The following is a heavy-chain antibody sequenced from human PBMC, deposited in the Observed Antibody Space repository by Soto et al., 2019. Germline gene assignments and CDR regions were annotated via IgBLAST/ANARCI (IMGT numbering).Heavy chain of an antibody. V-gene: IGHV3-30-3*01. CDR1: GFTFSSYA. D-gene: IGHD2-15*01. J-gene: IGHJ5*02. CDR2: ISYDGSNK. Sequence: PGGSLRLSCAASGFTFSSYAMHWVRQAPGKGLEWVAVISYDGSNKYYADSVKGRFTISRDNSKNTLYLQMNSLRAEDTAVYYCARAGSSGGSGLGWFDPWGQGTLVTVSS. CDR3: ARAGSSGGSGLGWFDP.